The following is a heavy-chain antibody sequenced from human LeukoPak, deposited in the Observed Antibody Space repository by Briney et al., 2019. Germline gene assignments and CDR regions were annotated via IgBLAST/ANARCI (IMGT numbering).Heavy chain of an antibody. CDR3: AKGVDTRRRIGMRVVVTYYFDY. CDR1: GFTFSSYA. Sequence: GASLRLSCAASGFTFSSYAMSWVRQAPGKGLEWVSGINDSRGSTYYADSVKGRLTISRDNSKNTLYLQMNSLRAEDTAVYYCAKGVDTRRRIGMRVVVTYYFDYWGQGTLVTVSS. CDR2: INDSRGST. V-gene: IGHV3-23*01. D-gene: IGHD3-22*01. J-gene: IGHJ4*02.